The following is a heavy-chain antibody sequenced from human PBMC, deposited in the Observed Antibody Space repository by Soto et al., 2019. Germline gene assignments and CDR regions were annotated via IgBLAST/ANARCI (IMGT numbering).Heavy chain of an antibody. D-gene: IGHD2-2*01. Sequence: QLQLQESGPGLVKPSETLSLTCTVSGASISSGPYSWGWIRQSPGEGLEWIGTFHYREKTYYNPSLESRLAITVDTSKNQFSLKVRSVTVADTAVYYCARLGGYCSSTNCYGYYAMDVWGQGTTVTVSS. CDR3: ARLGGYCSSTNCYGYYAMDV. J-gene: IGHJ6*02. CDR2: FHYREKT. V-gene: IGHV4-39*01. CDR1: GASISSGPYS.